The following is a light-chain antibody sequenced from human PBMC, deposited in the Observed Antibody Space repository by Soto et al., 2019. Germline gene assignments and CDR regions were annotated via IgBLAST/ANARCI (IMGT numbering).Light chain of an antibody. J-gene: IGKJ1*01. CDR1: QSIANS. CDR3: QQYGGSPRT. V-gene: IGKV3-20*01. CDR2: GAS. Sequence: EMVLTQSPGTLSLSPGERASLSCRASQSIANSLAWYQQKPGQAPRLLIFGASNRATGIPDRFSGSGSGTDFTLTISRLEPEDFAVYHCQQYGGSPRTFGQGTKVERK.